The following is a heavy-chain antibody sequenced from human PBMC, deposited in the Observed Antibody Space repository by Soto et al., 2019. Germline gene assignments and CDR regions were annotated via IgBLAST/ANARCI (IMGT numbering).Heavy chain of an antibody. J-gene: IGHJ6*02. D-gene: IGHD3-3*01. CDR3: ARVLGSLRFLEWSPYYSYGMDV. CDR1: GYTFTSYA. Sequence: ASVKVSCKASGYTFTSYAMHWVRQAPGQRLEWMGWINAGNGNTKYSQKFQGRVTITRDTSASTAYMELSSLRSEDTAVYYCARVLGSLRFLEWSPYYSYGMDVWGQGTTVTVSS. V-gene: IGHV1-3*01. CDR2: INAGNGNT.